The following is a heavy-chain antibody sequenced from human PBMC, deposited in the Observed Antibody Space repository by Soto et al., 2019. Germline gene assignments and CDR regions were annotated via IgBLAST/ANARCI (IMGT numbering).Heavy chain of an antibody. CDR2: IYTSGST. J-gene: IGHJ6*01. Sequence: SETLSLTCTVSGGSISSYYWSWIRQPAGKGLEWIGRIYTSGSTNYNPSLKSRVTMSVDTSKNQFSLKLSSVTAADTAVYYCWGSRGCYDYQYGMDVWAQRTTDTGSS. D-gene: IGHD6-19*01. CDR1: GGSISSYY. CDR3: WGSRGCYDYQYGMDV. V-gene: IGHV4-4*07.